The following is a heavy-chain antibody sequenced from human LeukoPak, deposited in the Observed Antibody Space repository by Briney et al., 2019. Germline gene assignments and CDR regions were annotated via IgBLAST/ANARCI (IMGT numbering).Heavy chain of an antibody. CDR1: GGSFSGYY. V-gene: IGHV4-34*01. CDR2: INHSGGT. J-gene: IGHJ6*02. D-gene: IGHD2-2*01. Sequence: AETLCLTCAVYGGSFSGYYWSWIRQPPGKGLEWIGEINHSGGTNYNPSLKSRVTISVDTSKNQFSLKLSSVTAADTAVYYCARGRRYCSSTSCYPHYYYYGMDVWGQGTTVT. CDR3: ARGRRYCSSTSCYPHYYYYGMDV.